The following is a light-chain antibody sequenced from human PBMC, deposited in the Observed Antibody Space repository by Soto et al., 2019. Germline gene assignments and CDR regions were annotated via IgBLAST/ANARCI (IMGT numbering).Light chain of an antibody. CDR1: QSVSSSY. J-gene: IGKJ2*01. CDR2: GAS. V-gene: IGKV3-20*01. Sequence: EIVLTQSPGTLSLSPGERATLSCRASQSVSSSYLAWNQQKPGQAPRLLVYGASSRATGIPDRFSGSGSGTDFTLTISRVEPEDFAVYYCQQYGSSPYTFGQGTKVDIK. CDR3: QQYGSSPYT.